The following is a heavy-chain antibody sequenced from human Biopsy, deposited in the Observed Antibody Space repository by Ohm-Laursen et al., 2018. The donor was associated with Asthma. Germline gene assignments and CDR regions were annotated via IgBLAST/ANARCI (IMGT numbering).Heavy chain of an antibody. Sequence: SSVKVSCKAPGGTFSNFAISWVRQAPGQGLEWLGGIMTVFGTTNYAQKFQGRVTIAADESTSTAYMEVTSLRSEDTAIYYCARCQVGYSSGWSLLLMKIYYSGMDVWGQGTAVTVSS. CDR2: IMTVFGTT. J-gene: IGHJ6*02. D-gene: IGHD6-19*01. CDR1: GGTFSNFA. CDR3: ARCQVGYSSGWSLLLMKIYYSGMDV. V-gene: IGHV1-69*01.